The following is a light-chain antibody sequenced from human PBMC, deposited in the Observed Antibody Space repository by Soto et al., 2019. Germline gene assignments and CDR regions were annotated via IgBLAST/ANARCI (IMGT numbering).Light chain of an antibody. CDR1: HSVSNF. CDR2: CAS. Sequence: IVGTQSPCTLSFSPRERAPLSCISRHSVSNFLALYQQKPGQSPRLLIYCASTRATGIPARFSGSGGGTEFIPTISSLQAEDFAVYYCQQYNRWPPPVGPGTKVDIK. V-gene: IGKV3-15*01. CDR3: QQYNRWPPP. J-gene: IGKJ1*01.